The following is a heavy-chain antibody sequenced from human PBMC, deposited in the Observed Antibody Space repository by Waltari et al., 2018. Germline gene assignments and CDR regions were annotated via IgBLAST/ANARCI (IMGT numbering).Heavy chain of an antibody. CDR2: INHSGST. D-gene: IGHD4-17*01. CDR3: ASLYGGNPVRYYYYGMDV. J-gene: IGHJ6*02. Sequence: QVQLQQWGAGLLKPSETLSLTCAVYGGSFSGYYCSWIRQPPGKGLEWIGEINHSGSTNYNPSLKSRVTISVDTSKNQFSLKLSSVTAADTAVYYCASLYGGNPVRYYYYGMDVWGQGTTVTVSS. CDR1: GGSFSGYY. V-gene: IGHV4-34*01.